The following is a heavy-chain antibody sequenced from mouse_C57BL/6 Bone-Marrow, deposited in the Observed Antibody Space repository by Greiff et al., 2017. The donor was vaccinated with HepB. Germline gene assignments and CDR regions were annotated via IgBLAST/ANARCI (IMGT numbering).Heavy chain of an antibody. J-gene: IGHJ1*03. CDR2: INPNNGGT. Sequence: EVQLQQSGPELVKPGASVKIPCKASGYTFTDYNMDWVKQSHGKSLEWIGDINPNNGGTIYNQKFKGKATFTVDKSSSTAYMELRSLTSEDTAVYYCAKANWEWYFDVWGTGTTVTVSS. CDR1: GYTFTDYN. D-gene: IGHD4-1*01. V-gene: IGHV1-18*01. CDR3: AKANWEWYFDV.